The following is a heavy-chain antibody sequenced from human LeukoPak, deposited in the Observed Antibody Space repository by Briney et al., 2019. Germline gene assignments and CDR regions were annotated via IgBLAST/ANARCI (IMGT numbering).Heavy chain of an antibody. CDR2: IIPIFGIA. CDR1: GGTFSSYA. J-gene: IGHJ6*02. CDR3: ARSAQYSSYYYGMDV. V-gene: IGHV1-69*04. Sequence: SVKVSCKASGGTFSSYAISWGRQAPGQGLEWMGRIIPIFGIANYAQKFQGRVTITADKSTSTAYMELSSLRSEDTAVYYCARSAQYSSYYYGMDVWGQGTTVTVSS. D-gene: IGHD5-18*01.